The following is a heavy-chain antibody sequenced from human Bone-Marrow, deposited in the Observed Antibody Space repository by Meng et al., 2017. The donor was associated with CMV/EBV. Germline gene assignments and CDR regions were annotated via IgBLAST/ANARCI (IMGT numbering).Heavy chain of an antibody. Sequence: GGSLKISCAASGFTFSDYYMSWIRQAPGKGLEWVSYISSSGSTIYYADSVKGRFTISRDNAKNSLYLQMNSLRAEDTAVYYCARLGYSYGYDVRYWGQGTLVTVSS. CDR1: GFTFSDYY. D-gene: IGHD5-18*01. CDR3: ARLGYSYGYDVRY. J-gene: IGHJ4*02. V-gene: IGHV3-11*01. CDR2: ISSSGSTI.